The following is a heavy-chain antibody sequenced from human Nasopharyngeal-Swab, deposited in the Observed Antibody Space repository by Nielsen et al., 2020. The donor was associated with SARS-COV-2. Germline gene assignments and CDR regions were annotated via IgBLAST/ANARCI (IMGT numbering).Heavy chain of an antibody. CDR3: ARRAARDGYNYEVDP. D-gene: IGHD5-24*01. V-gene: IGHV5-51*01. CDR2: IYPGNSDT. CDR1: GYSFANYW. Sequence: GASLKISCTGFGYSFANYWIGWVRQMPGKGLELMGSIYPGNSDTRYSPAFHGRVPISADKSITTAYLQWTSLRASDTAVYYCARRAARDGYNYEVDPWGQGTLVTVFS. J-gene: IGHJ5*02.